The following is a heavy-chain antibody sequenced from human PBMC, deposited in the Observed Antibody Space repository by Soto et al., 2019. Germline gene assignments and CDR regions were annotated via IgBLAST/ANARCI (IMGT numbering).Heavy chain of an antibody. Sequence: GSLRLSCAASGFDFSSYWMHWVRQAPGKGLVWVSRMNSDGSITTYAGSVKGRFTISRDNSKNTLYLQMNSLRAEDTAVYYCTRFYPYAPGLKGIDVWGQGTMVTVSS. J-gene: IGHJ3*01. D-gene: IGHD2-2*01. CDR1: GFDFSSYW. V-gene: IGHV3-74*01. CDR2: MNSDGSIT. CDR3: TRFYPYAPGLKGIDV.